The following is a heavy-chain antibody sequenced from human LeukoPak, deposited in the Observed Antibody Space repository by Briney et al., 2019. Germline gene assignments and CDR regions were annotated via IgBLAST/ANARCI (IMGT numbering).Heavy chain of an antibody. CDR2: IYYSGST. J-gene: IGHJ4*02. V-gene: IGHV4-59*01. CDR3: ARAGSGSYYKKPLDY. CDR1: GGSFSGYY. Sequence: SETLSLTCAVYGGSFSGYYWSWIRQPPGKGLEWIGYIYYSGSTNYNPSLKSRVTISVDTSKNQFSLKLSSVTAADTAVYYCARAGSGSYYKKPLDYWGQGTLVTVSS. D-gene: IGHD3-10*01.